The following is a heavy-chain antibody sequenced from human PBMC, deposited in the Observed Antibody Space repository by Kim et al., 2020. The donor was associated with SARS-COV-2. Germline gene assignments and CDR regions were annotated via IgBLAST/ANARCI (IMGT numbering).Heavy chain of an antibody. CDR1: GGSISSYY. CDR2: IYTSGST. J-gene: IGHJ6*02. Sequence: SETLSLTCTVSGGSISSYYWSWIRQPAGKGLEWIGRIYTSGSTNYNPSLKSRVTMSVDTSKNQFSLKLSSVTAADTAVYYCARGSAMAEYYYYGMDVWGQGTTVTVSS. CDR3: ARGSAMAEYYYYGMDV. V-gene: IGHV4-4*07. D-gene: IGHD5-18*01.